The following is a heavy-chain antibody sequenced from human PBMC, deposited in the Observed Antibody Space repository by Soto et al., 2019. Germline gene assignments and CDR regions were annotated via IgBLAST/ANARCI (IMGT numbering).Heavy chain of an antibody. V-gene: IGHV1-18*01. Sequence: ASVKVSWKASGYRFTNYGFCWVRQVPGQGLEWMGYISPSSGYTTYAPNLQERVIMTTDSSTTTVYMELRSLTSDDTAVYYCAREMWTRSGPQNFFDYWGQGALVTVSS. CDR2: ISPSSGYT. D-gene: IGHD6-25*01. J-gene: IGHJ4*02. CDR3: AREMWTRSGPQNFFDY. CDR1: GYRFTNYG.